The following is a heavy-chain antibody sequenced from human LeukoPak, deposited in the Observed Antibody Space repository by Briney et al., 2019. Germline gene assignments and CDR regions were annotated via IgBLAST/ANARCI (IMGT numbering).Heavy chain of an antibody. Sequence: GGSLRLSCAASGFTFSSYGMHWVRQAPGKGLEWVAFIRYDGSNKYYADSVKGRFTISRDNSKNTLYLQMNSLRAEDTAVYYCANAKAGIAAAGTNYWGQGTVVTVSS. CDR1: GFTFSSYG. CDR3: ANAKAGIAAAGTNY. V-gene: IGHV3-30*02. J-gene: IGHJ4*02. D-gene: IGHD6-13*01. CDR2: IRYDGSNK.